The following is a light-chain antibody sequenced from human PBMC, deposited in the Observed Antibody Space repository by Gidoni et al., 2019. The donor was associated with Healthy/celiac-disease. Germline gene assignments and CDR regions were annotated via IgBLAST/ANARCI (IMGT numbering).Light chain of an antibody. CDR3: QQYNNWRRT. V-gene: IGKV3-15*01. Sequence: VITQSPATLSVSPGERATLSCRASQRVSSNLAWYQQKPGQAPRLLIYGASTRATGIPARFSGSGSGTEFTLTISSLQSEDFAVYYCQQYNNWRRTFGQGTKVEIK. J-gene: IGKJ1*01. CDR1: QRVSSN. CDR2: GAS.